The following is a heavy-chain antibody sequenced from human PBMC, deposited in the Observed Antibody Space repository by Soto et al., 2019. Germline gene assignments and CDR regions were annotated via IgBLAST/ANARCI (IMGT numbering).Heavy chain of an antibody. V-gene: IGHV4-34*01. D-gene: IGHD3-3*01. CDR2: INHSGST. J-gene: IGHJ5*02. CDR1: GWSFSGYY. Sequence: PSATLSPTCAVYGWSFSGYYWSWIRQPPGKGQEWIGEINHSGSTNYNPSLKSRVTISVDTSKNQFSLKLSSVTAAATAVYYCARRILSVRFRLEYNWFDPWAQGTLV. CDR3: ARRILSVRFRLEYNWFDP.